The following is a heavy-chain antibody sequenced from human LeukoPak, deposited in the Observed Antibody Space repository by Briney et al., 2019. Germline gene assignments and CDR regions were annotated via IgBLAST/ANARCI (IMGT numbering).Heavy chain of an antibody. CDR1: GASISGYY. CDR2: IYYIGST. J-gene: IGHJ4*02. D-gene: IGHD3-16*02. V-gene: IGHV4-59*01. CDR3: ARERVIGAGDYFDY. Sequence: SETLSLTCTVPGASISGYYWSWIRQPPGKGLEWIGYIYYIGSTNYNPSLKSRVTISVDTSENQFSLKLSSVTAADTAMYYCARERVIGAGDYFDYWGQGTLVTVSS.